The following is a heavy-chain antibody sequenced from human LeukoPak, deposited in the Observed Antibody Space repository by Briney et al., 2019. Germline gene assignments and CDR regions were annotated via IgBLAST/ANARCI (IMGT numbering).Heavy chain of an antibody. CDR2: ISYDGSKK. CDR3: ARDLRHSDY. CDR1: GFTFSTYA. J-gene: IGHJ4*02. V-gene: IGHV3-30*09. Sequence: GGSLRLSCAASGFTFSTYAMHWVRQAPGKGLEWLAVISYDGSKKYYADSVQGRFVISRDNSKSTVYLQMNSLRSEDTAVYYCARDLRHSDYWGQGTLVTVSS.